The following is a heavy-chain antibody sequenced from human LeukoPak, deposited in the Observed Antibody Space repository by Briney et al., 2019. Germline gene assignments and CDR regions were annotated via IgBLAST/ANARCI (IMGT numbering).Heavy chain of an antibody. CDR3: ARDRYDILTELYYYYGMDV. D-gene: IGHD3-9*01. CDR2: ISSSSSYI. J-gene: IGHJ6*02. V-gene: IGHV3-21*01. CDR1: GFTFSSYS. Sequence: GGSLSLSCAASGFTFSSYSMNWVRQAPGKGLEWVSSISSSSSYIYYADSVKGRFTISRDNAKNSLYLQMNSLRAEDTAEYYCARDRYDILTELYYYYGMDVWGQGTTVTVSS.